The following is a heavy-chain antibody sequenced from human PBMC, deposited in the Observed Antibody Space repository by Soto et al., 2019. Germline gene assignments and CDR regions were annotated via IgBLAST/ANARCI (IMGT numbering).Heavy chain of an antibody. V-gene: IGHV3-23*01. D-gene: IGHD1-7*01. J-gene: IGHJ4*02. Sequence: EVQLLESGGGLEKPGGSLRLSCEASGFTFSSYAMSWVRQAPGKGLEWVSGINTRGTRTYYADSVKGRFTVSRDNSKNTLYLQMNSMRAEDTAVYYCAKDAFHDSANYRNYDASWGQGTLVTVSS. CDR2: INTRGTRT. CDR3: AKDAFHDSANYRNYDAS. CDR1: GFTFSSYA.